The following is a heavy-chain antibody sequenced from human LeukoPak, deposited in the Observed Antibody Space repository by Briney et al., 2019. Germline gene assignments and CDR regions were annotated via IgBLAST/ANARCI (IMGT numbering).Heavy chain of an antibody. J-gene: IGHJ3*02. Sequence: GGSLRLSCSASGFTFSTYWMSWVRQAPGKGLEWVANMKRDGSEIYYVDSVRGRFTISRDNARNSLYLQMNSLRAEDTAVYYCARDRYYDFWSGYHRGAFDIWGQGTMVTVSS. V-gene: IGHV3-7*03. CDR2: MKRDGSEI. CDR1: GFTFSTYW. CDR3: ARDRYYDFWSGYHRGAFDI. D-gene: IGHD3-3*01.